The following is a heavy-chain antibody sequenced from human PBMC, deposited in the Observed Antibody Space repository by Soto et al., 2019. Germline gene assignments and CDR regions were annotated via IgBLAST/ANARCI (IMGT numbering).Heavy chain of an antibody. CDR2: ISYDGSDE. V-gene: IGHV3-30*03. CDR1: GFTFSSYA. J-gene: IGHJ4*02. Sequence: QVQLVESGGGVVQPGRSLRLSCAASGFTFSSYAMNWVRQAPGKGLEWVAFISYDGSDECYVDSVKGRFTISRDDSKNTLYVQINSLRAEDTAVYYCAVGLVSGTNFDNWGQGTLVTVSS. CDR3: AVGLVSGTNFDN. D-gene: IGHD1-26*01.